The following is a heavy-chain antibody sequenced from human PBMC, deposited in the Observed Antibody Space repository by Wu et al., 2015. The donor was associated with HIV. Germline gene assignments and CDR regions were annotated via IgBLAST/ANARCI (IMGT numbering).Heavy chain of an antibody. J-gene: IGHJ6*03. D-gene: IGHD2-21*01. CDR1: GYSFTAHY. V-gene: IGHV1-2*02. Sequence: QVQLVQSGAELTKPGASVRVSCQTSGYSFTAHYIHWVRQAPGQGLEWMGWIRPDTGATNYAEKFEDRVTMTRDASISTAYMQLNRLSSDDTAVYFCARDLGDDFAIRGYYWYMDVWGRGTAITVSS. CDR3: ARDLGDDFAIRGYYWYMDV. CDR2: IRPDTGAT.